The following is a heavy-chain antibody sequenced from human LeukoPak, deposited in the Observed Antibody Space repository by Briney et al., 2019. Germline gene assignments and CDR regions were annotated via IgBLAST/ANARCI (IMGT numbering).Heavy chain of an antibody. CDR2: ISSSSSYI. V-gene: IGHV3-21*01. CDR3: ARASNYYDSIKKYYFDY. CDR1: GFTFSSYS. J-gene: IGHJ4*02. D-gene: IGHD3-22*01. Sequence: GGSLRLSCAASGFTFSSYSMNWVRQAPGKGLEWVSSISSSSSYIYYADSVKGRFTISRDNAKNLLYLQMNSLRAEDTAVYYCARASNYYDSIKKYYFDYWGQGTLVTVSS.